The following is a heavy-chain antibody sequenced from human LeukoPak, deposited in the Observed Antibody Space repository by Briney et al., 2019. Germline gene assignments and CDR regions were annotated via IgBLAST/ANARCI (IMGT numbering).Heavy chain of an antibody. J-gene: IGHJ6*02. V-gene: IGHV4-34*01. CDR1: GGSFSGYY. CDR2: INHSGST. D-gene: IGHD1-14*01. CDR3: ARGLYRARTDV. Sequence: PSETLSLTCAVYGGSFSGYYWSWIRQPPGKGLEWIGEINHSGSTNYNPSLKSRVTISVDTSKNQFSLKLSSVTAADTAVYYCARGLYRARTDVWGQGTTVTVSS.